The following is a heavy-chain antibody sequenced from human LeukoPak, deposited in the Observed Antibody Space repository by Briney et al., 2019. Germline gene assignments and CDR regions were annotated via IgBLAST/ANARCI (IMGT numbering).Heavy chain of an antibody. D-gene: IGHD6-13*01. J-gene: IGHJ4*02. V-gene: IGHV4-59*08. CDR1: GGSISSYY. CDR2: IYYSGST. Sequence: KPSETLSLTCTVSGGSISSYYWSWIRQPPGKGLEWIGYIYYSGSTNYNPSLKSRVTISVDTSKNQFSLKLSSVTAADTAVYYCARHGIAAFDYWGQGTLVTVSS. CDR3: ARHGIAAFDY.